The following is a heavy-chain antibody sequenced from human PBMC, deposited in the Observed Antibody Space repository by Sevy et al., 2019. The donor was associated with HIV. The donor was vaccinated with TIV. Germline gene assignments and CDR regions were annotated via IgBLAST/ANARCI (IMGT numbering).Heavy chain of an antibody. CDR1: GFTFGDYA. CDR2: IRSKAYGGTT. Sequence: GGSLRLSCTASGFTFGDYAMSWFRQAPGKGLEWVGFIRSKAYGGTTEYAASVKGRFTISRDDSKSIAYLQMNSLKTEDTAVYYCTRVRWIQLWSHYYGMDVWGQGTTVTVSS. J-gene: IGHJ6*02. D-gene: IGHD5-18*01. CDR3: TRVRWIQLWSHYYGMDV. V-gene: IGHV3-49*03.